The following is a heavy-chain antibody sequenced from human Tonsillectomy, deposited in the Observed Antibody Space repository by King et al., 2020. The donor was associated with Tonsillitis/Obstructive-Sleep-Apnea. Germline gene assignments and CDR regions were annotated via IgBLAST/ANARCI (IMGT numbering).Heavy chain of an antibody. J-gene: IGHJ5*02. CDR2: INPSGGST. CDR3: ARLGYCSGTSCYNWFDP. Sequence: VQLVESGAEVMQPGASVKVSCKASGYTFTTYYIHWVRQAPGQGLEWLGIINPSGGSTTYAQKFQGRITMTRATSTSTVYMEVSSLRFEDTAVYYCARLGYCSGTSCYNWFDPWGQGTLVTVSS. D-gene: IGHD2-2*01. CDR1: GYTFTTYY. V-gene: IGHV1-46*01.